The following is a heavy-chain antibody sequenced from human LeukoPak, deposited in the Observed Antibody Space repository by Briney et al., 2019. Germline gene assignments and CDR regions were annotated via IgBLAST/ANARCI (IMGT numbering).Heavy chain of an antibody. V-gene: IGHV1-46*01. J-gene: IGHJ5*02. CDR2: INPNGGGT. CDR3: ARDPISSNWPRGHFFDP. Sequence: ASVKIFCKPSGYRFTSYYVNWVRQAPGQGLEWMGIINPNGGGTTYTGKFQGRVTMTRDTSTSTVYMELSSLRPDDTAVYYCARDPISSNWPRGHFFDPWGQGTLVTVSS. D-gene: IGHD3-3*02. CDR1: GYRFTSYY.